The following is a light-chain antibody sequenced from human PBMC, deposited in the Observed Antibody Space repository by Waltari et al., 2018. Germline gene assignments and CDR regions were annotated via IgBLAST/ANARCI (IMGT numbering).Light chain of an antibody. V-gene: IGLV2-11*01. J-gene: IGLJ3*02. CDR3: CSSAGSSTFWV. CDR2: DVT. Sequence: QSALTQPRSVSGSPGQSVTISCTGTSSDVGGYNYVSWYQHPPGKAPKPIIYDVTKRPLGVHDGVPDSKSDNTASLTISGLQAEDGADYYCCSSAGSSTFWVVGGGTKLTGL. CDR1: SSDVGGYNY.